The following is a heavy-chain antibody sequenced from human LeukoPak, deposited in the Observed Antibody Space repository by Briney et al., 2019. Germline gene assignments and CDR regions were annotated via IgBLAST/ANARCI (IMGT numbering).Heavy chain of an antibody. Sequence: GGSLRLSCVASGFSFINYAMTWVRQDPGKGLEWVSSINSGSAGSTSYADPVRGRSTISRDNSRNTLYLQMSSLRVEDTAMYYCVGDQVDETGYLRWGQGTRVTVSS. V-gene: IGHV3-23*01. CDR3: VGDQVDETGYLR. CDR2: INSGSAGST. J-gene: IGHJ4*02. D-gene: IGHD3-9*01. CDR1: GFSFINYA.